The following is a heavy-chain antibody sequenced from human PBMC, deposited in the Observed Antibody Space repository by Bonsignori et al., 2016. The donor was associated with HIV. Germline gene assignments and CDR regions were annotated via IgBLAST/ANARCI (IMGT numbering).Heavy chain of an antibody. CDR2: INPNSGGT. Sequence: WVRQAPGQGLEWMGWINPNSGGTNYAQKFQGRVTMTRDTSISTAYMELSRLRSDDTAVYYCARDLGWGRRFDYWGQGTLVTVSS. CDR3: ARDLGWGRRFDY. J-gene: IGHJ4*02. D-gene: IGHD3-16*01. V-gene: IGHV1-2*02.